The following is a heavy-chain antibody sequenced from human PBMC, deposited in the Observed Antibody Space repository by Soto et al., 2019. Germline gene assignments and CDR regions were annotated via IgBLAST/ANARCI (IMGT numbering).Heavy chain of an antibody. CDR3: ARDSGWPILNFDN. CDR1: DFDFSSYG. V-gene: IGHV3-30*03. J-gene: IGHJ4*02. CDR2: SSYDGRET. Sequence: GGSLRLSCAAFDFDFSSYGIHWVRQAPGKGPEWVAASSYDGRETFYADSAKGRFTVSKEMSKNTAFLQMNALRHEDTAVYFCARDSGWPILNFDNWGQGTPVTVSS. D-gene: IGHD3-10*01.